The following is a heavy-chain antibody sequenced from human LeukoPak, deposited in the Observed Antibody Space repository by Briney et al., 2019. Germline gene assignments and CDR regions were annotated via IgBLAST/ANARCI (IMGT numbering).Heavy chain of an antibody. CDR1: GGTFSSYA. CDR2: IIPIFGTA. CDR3: ARDMIAVAGGLDAFDI. J-gene: IGHJ3*02. Sequence: SVTVSFKASGGTFSSYAISWVRQAPGQGLEWMGGIIPIFGTANYAQKFQGRVTITADESTSTAYMELSSLRSEDTAVYYCARDMIAVAGGLDAFDIWGQGTMVTVSS. V-gene: IGHV1-69*01. D-gene: IGHD6-19*01.